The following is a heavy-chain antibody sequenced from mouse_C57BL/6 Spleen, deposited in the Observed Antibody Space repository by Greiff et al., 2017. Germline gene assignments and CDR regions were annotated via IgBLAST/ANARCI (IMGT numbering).Heavy chain of an antibody. J-gene: IGHJ4*01. CDR3: ARREGGNDYCAMDY. Sequence: QVQLKESGAELVKPGASVKLSCKASGYTFTKYTIHWVKQRSGQGLEWIGWFYPGSGSIKYNEKFKDKATLTADKSSSTAYMELSRLTSEDSAVYFCARREGGNDYCAMDYWGQGTSVTVSS. CDR2: FYPGSGSI. CDR1: GYTFTKYT. V-gene: IGHV1-62-2*01.